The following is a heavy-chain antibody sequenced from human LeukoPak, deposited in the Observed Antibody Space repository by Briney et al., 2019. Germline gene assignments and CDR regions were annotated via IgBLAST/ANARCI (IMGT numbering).Heavy chain of an antibody. CDR2: ISCISGSI. J-gene: IGHJ6*04. CDR3: ARDRGYSYGRGPAYGMDV. Sequence: PGRSLRLSCAASGFTFDDYAMHWVLQAPGKGLEWVSGISCISGSIGYADSVKGRFTISRDNAKNSLHLQMNSLRAEDTAVYYCARDRGYSYGRGPAYGMDVWGKGTTVTVSS. CDR1: GFTFDDYA. V-gene: IGHV3-9*01. D-gene: IGHD5-12*01.